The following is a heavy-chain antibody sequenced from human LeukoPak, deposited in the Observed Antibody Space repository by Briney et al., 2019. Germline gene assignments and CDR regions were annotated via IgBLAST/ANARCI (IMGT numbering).Heavy chain of an antibody. CDR2: IIPIFGTA. J-gene: IGHJ6*02. CDR1: GYTFTSYY. V-gene: IGHV1-69*13. CDR3: AGIPSLWFGELFHYYYYGMDV. Sequence: SVKVSCKASGYTFTSYYMHWVRQAPGQGLEWMGGIIPIFGTANYAQKFQGRVTITADESTSTAYMELSSLRSEDTAVYYCAGIPSLWFGELFHYYYYGMDVWGQGTTVTVSS. D-gene: IGHD3-10*01.